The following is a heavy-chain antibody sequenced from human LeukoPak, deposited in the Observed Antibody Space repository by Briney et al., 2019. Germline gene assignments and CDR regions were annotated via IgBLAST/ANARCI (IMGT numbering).Heavy chain of an antibody. J-gene: IGHJ3*01. D-gene: IGHD1-26*01. CDR2: LYNSDST. CDR1: GFTVSNNY. V-gene: IGHV3-53*01. CDR3: ARDPGIDAFDV. Sequence: GGSLRLSCAASGFTVSNNYISWVRQAPGKGLEWVSVLYNSDSTYYADSVKGRFTISRDNSKNTMYLQMNSLRAEDTAIYYCARDPGIDAFDVWGQGTMVTVSS.